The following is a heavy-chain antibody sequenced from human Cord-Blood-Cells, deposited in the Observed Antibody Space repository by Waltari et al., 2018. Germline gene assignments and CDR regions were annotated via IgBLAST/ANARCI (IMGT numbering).Heavy chain of an antibody. CDR1: GFTFGSYG. Sequence: QVQLVESGGGVVQPGGSLRRSCAASGFTFGSYGMHWGRTAPGKGLEWVAVISYDGSNKYYADSVKGRFTISRDNSKNTLYLQMNSLRAEDTAVYYCAKGNHPTRIVGATDYWGQGTLVTVSS. J-gene: IGHJ4*02. CDR2: ISYDGSNK. V-gene: IGHV3-30*18. CDR3: AKGNHPTRIVGATDY. D-gene: IGHD1-26*01.